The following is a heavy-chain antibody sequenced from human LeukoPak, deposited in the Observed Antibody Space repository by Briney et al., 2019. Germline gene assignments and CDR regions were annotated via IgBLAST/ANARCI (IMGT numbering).Heavy chain of an antibody. CDR1: GFTFSNAW. D-gene: IGHD3-9*01. Sequence: PGGSLRLSCAASGFTFSNAWMSWVRQAPGKGLEWVGRIKSNTDGGTTDYAAPVKGRFTISRDDSKNTLYLQMDSLKTEDTAIYYCTRDNFYWYYGMDVWGQGTTVTVSS. J-gene: IGHJ6*02. V-gene: IGHV3-15*01. CDR2: IKSNTDGGTT. CDR3: TRDNFYWYYGMDV.